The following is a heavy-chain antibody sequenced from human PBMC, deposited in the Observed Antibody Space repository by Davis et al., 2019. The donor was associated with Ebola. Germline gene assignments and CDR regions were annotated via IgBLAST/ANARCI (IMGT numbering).Heavy chain of an antibody. CDR3: ARGLGLFSYYMDV. J-gene: IGHJ6*03. CDR1: GFTVSSNY. D-gene: IGHD3-22*01. V-gene: IGHV3-53*01. Sequence: PGGSLRLSCVASGFTVSSNYMSWVRQAPGKGLEWVSVIYSGGSTYYADSVKGRFTISRDNSKNTLYLQMNSLRAEDTAVYYCARGLGLFSYYMDVWGKGTTVTVSS. CDR2: IYSGGST.